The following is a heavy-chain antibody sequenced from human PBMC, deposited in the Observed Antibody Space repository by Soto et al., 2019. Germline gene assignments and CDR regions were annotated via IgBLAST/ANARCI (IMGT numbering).Heavy chain of an antibody. Sequence: GGSLRLSCAASGFSFSDCSMNRFRQAPGKGLEWVSAISGSGGSTYYADSVKGRFTISRDNSKNTLYLQMNSLRAEDTAVYYCAKSAGTYYYYMDVWGKGTTVTVSS. CDR1: GFSFSDCS. J-gene: IGHJ6*03. CDR2: ISGSGGST. CDR3: AKSAGTYYYYMDV. D-gene: IGHD1-7*01. V-gene: IGHV3-23*01.